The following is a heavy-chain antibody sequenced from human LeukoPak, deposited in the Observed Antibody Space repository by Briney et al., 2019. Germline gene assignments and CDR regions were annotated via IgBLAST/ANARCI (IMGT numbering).Heavy chain of an antibody. Sequence: PGGSLRLSCAASGFTFSDYGMHWVRPPPGKGLEGVAFIRFVGSNKYYADSVKGRFTISRDNSKNTLYLQIDGLRAQQTASYLCAKDAYSSSLVTLDYWGQGTLVIVSS. CDR3: AKDAYSSSLVTLDY. J-gene: IGHJ4*02. CDR2: IRFVGSNK. D-gene: IGHD6-6*01. V-gene: IGHV3-30*02. CDR1: GFTFSDYG.